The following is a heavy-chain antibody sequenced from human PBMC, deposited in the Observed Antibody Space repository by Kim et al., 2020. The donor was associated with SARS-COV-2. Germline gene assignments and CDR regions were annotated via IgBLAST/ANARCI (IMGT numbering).Heavy chain of an antibody. CDR3: ARASVLTTLYYYYYYGMDV. Sequence: SETLSLTCTVSGGSISSSSYYWCWIRQPPGKGLEWIGSIYYSGSTYYNPSLKSRVTISVDTSKNQFSLKLSSVTAADTAVYYCARASVLTTLYYYYYYGMDVWGQGTTVTVSS. D-gene: IGHD4-17*01. CDR2: IYYSGST. J-gene: IGHJ6*02. V-gene: IGHV4-39*07. CDR1: GGSISSSSYY.